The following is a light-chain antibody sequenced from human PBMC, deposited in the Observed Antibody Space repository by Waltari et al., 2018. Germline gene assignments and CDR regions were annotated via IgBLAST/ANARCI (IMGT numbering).Light chain of an antibody. CDR2: GAS. CDR1: QSVSRS. V-gene: IGKV3-20*01. CDR3: QHYVRLPVS. Sequence: EIVLTQSQGTLSLSPGERATLSCRASQSVSRSLAWYQQKPGQAPRLLIYGASSRATGVPDRFSGSGSGTDFSLTISRLEPEDFAVYYCQHYVRLPVSVGQGTKVEIK. J-gene: IGKJ1*01.